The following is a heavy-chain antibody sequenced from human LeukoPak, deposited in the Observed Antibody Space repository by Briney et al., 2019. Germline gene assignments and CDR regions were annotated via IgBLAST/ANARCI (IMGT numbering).Heavy chain of an antibody. CDR2: FSVNGRDT. V-gene: IGHV3-23*01. D-gene: IGHD6-13*01. J-gene: IGHJ4*02. Sequence: GGSLRLSCAASGFTFKNYALSWVRQAPGKGLEWVSGFSVNGRDTYYADFVKSRFTIARDIAKNTLYLQMNSLRAEDTATYYCAKPGRTAAGLFDSWGQGTLVTVSS. CDR3: AKPGRTAAGLFDS. CDR1: GFTFKNYA.